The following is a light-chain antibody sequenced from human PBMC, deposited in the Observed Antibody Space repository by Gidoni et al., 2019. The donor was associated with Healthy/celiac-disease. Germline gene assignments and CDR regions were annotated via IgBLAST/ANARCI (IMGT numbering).Light chain of an antibody. J-gene: IGKJ4*01. CDR2: GAS. V-gene: IGKV3-15*01. Sequence: EIVMTQSPATLSVSPAESATLSCRASQSIIRNLAWYQQKPGQAPRLLIYGASTRATGIPARFSGSGSGTEFTLTISSLQSEGFAVYYCQQYNNWPLFGGGTKVEIK. CDR1: QSIIRN. CDR3: QQYNNWPL.